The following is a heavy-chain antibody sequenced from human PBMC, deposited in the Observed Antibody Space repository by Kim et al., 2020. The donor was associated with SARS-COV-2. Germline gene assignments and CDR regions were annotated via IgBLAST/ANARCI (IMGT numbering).Heavy chain of an antibody. CDR3: ARGGAYCSGGSCYSGTFGY. CDR1: GGSFSGYY. J-gene: IGHJ4*02. CDR2: INHSGST. V-gene: IGHV4-34*01. D-gene: IGHD2-15*01. Sequence: SETLSLTCAVYGGSFSGYYWSWIRQPPGKGLEWIGEINHSGSTNYNPSLKSRVTISVDTSKNQFSLKLSSVTAADTAVYYCARGGAYCSGGSCYSGTFGYWGQGTLVTVSS.